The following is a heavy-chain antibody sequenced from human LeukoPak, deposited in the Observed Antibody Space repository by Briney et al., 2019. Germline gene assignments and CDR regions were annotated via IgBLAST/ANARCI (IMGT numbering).Heavy chain of an antibody. CDR3: AREGYSGNYWVDY. J-gene: IGHJ4*02. Sequence: GGSLRLSCAASGFTFSSYSMSWVRQAPGKGLEWVSSISSSGSYIYYADSVKGRFTISRDNAKNSLYLQMNSLRAEDTAVYYCAREGYSGNYWVDYWGQGTLVTVSS. D-gene: IGHD1-26*01. CDR1: GFTFSSYS. V-gene: IGHV3-21*01. CDR2: ISSSGSYI.